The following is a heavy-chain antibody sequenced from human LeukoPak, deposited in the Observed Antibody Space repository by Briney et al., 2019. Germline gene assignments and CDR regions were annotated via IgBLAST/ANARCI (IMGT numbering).Heavy chain of an antibody. D-gene: IGHD3-10*01. CDR3: ARGVAVGSGSYHNSSY. Sequence: SETLSLTCAVYGGSFSGYYWSWIRQPPGKGLEWIGEINHSGSTNYNPSLKSRVTISVDTSKNQFSLKLSSVTAADTAVYYCARGVAVGSGSYHNSSYWGQGTLVTVSS. V-gene: IGHV4-34*01. CDR1: GGSFSGYY. J-gene: IGHJ4*02. CDR2: INHSGST.